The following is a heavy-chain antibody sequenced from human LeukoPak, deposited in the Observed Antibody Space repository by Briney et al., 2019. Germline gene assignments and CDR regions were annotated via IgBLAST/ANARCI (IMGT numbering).Heavy chain of an antibody. V-gene: IGHV4-39*01. J-gene: IGHJ4*02. CDR1: GGSISSSSYY. CDR3: ARLLSPIEVAIRGYYFDY. D-gene: IGHD5-24*01. Sequence: SETLSLTCTVSGGSISSSSYYWGWVRQPPGKGLEWIGSIHYSGSTYYNPSLRSRLTLSVDTSKNQFSLKLRSVTAADTAVYYCARLLSPIEVAIRGYYFDYWLQGTLVTVSS. CDR2: IHYSGST.